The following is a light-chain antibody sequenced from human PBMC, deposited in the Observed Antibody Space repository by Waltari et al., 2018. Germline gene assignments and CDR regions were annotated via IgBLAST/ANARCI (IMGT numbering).Light chain of an antibody. J-gene: IGKJ1*01. CDR3: QHYVRLPVT. V-gene: IGKV3-20*01. CDR1: QSVGRT. Sequence: EIVLTQSPGTLSLSPGERATLSCRTSQSVGRTLAWYQQKPGQAPRLLIYGASSRATGIPDRFIGSGSGTDFSLTISRLEPEDFAVYYCQHYVRLPVTFGQGTKVEIK. CDR2: GAS.